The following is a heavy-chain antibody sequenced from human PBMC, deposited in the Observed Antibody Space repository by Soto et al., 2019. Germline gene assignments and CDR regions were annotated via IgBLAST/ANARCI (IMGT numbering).Heavy chain of an antibody. J-gene: IGHJ6*02. CDR3: ARQGFGPLHGLVDV. D-gene: IGHD3-10*01. Sequence: QVQLPESGPGLVKPSETLSLSCTVSGGSISSYYWSWFRQSPGKRMEWIGYVHHSWGSSYNPSLQSRVAISLDTSKRQFSLRVTSVTATGTAVYYCARQGFGPLHGLVDVWGQGTTVTVSS. V-gene: IGHV4-59*08. CDR1: GGSISSYY. CDR2: VHHSWGS.